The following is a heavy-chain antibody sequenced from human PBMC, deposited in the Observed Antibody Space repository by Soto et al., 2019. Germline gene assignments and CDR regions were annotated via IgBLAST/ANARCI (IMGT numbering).Heavy chain of an antibody. CDR3: AREGAYSSSSGGYYYYYYMDV. D-gene: IGHD6-6*01. Sequence: GGSLRLSCAASGFPFSDYYMSWIRQAPGKGLEWVSYISSSGSTIYYADSVKGRFTISRDNAKNSLYLQMNSLRAEDTAVYYCAREGAYSSSSGGYYYYYYMDVWGKGTTVTVSS. CDR1: GFPFSDYY. V-gene: IGHV3-11*01. J-gene: IGHJ6*03. CDR2: ISSSGSTI.